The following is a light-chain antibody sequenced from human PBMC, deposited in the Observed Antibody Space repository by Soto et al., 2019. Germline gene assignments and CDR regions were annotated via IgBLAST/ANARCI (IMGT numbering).Light chain of an antibody. J-gene: IGLJ2*01. V-gene: IGLV7-43*01. Sequence: QAVVTQEPSLTVSPGGPVTLTCASSTGAVTSDNFANWFQLKPGQAPRALIYSTKNKHPWTPARFSGSLLGGKAALTLSGVRAEDEAEYYGLLYYGDAHVIFGGGTKRTVL. CDR1: TGAVTSDNF. CDR2: STK. CDR3: LLYYGDAHVI.